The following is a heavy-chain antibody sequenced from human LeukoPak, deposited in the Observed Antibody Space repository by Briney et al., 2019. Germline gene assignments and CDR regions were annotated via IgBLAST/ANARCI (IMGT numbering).Heavy chain of an antibody. Sequence: PSETLSLTCTVSGGSFSSYYWSWIRQPPGKGLEWIGYISYSGSTNYNPSLKSRVTISVDTSKNQFSLKLSSVTAADTAVYYCARDLLLGATSPNWFDPWGQGTLVTVSS. CDR2: ISYSGST. CDR1: GGSFSSYY. CDR3: ARDLLLGATSPNWFDP. J-gene: IGHJ5*02. D-gene: IGHD1-26*01. V-gene: IGHV4-59*12.